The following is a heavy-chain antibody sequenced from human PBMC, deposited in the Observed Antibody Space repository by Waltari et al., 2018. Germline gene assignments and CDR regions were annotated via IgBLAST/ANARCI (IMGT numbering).Heavy chain of an antibody. CDR2: VNPIGGGT. V-gene: IGHV1-2*06. CDR1: GYTFTENY. D-gene: IGHD3-3*01. J-gene: IGHJ4*02. Sequence: VQLVQSGAEVKKPGASVKVPCKASGYTFTENYMHWVRQAPGQGLEGRGRVNPIGGGTNYAERCQGRVTRTRDTFIKTADRELGRRRSDDTAEYYCARGGPTIVGVLNTKRFDYWGQGTLVTVSS. CDR3: ARGGPTIVGVLNTKRFDY.